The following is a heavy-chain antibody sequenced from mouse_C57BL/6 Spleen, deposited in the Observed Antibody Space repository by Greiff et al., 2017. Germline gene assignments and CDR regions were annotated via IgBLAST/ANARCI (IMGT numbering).Heavy chain of an antibody. CDR3: ARRYYASSSAWFAY. D-gene: IGHD1-1*01. CDR1: GFTFSDFG. J-gene: IGHJ3*01. Sequence: EVKLVESGGGLVKSGGSLKLSCAASGFTFSDFGMHWVRQAPEKGLEWVAYISSGSSTFYSADTAKGRFTISRSNAKNTLFLQMTSLRSEDTAMYYCARRYYASSSAWFAYWGQGTLVTVSA. CDR2: ISSGSSTF. V-gene: IGHV5-17*01.